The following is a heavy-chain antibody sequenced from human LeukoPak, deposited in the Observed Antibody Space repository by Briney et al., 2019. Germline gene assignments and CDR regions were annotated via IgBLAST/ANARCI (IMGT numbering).Heavy chain of an antibody. D-gene: IGHD3-10*01. CDR2: INHSGST. V-gene: IGHV4-34*01. J-gene: IGHJ4*02. Sequence: PSETLSLTCAVYGGSFSGYYWSWIRQPPGKGLEWIGEINHSGSTNYNPSLKSRVTISVDTSKNQFSLKLSSVTAADTAVYYCARGYLVRGVDFDYWGQGTLVTVSS. CDR3: ARGYLVRGVDFDY. CDR1: GGSFSGYY.